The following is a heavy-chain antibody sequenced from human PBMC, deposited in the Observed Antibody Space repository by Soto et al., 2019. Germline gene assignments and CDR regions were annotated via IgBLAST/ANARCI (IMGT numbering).Heavy chain of an antibody. CDR2: INTDGSVA. Sequence: GGSLRLSCAASGLTFRSYWMHWVRQAPGKGLVWVSRINTDGSVAMYVDSVKGRFTISRDNAKNTLYLHMNSLRAEDTAVYYRARPTYYYDSSGPPAYWGQGTLVTVSS. D-gene: IGHD3-22*01. V-gene: IGHV3-74*03. CDR1: GLTFRSYW. CDR3: ARPTYYYDSSGPPAY. J-gene: IGHJ4*02.